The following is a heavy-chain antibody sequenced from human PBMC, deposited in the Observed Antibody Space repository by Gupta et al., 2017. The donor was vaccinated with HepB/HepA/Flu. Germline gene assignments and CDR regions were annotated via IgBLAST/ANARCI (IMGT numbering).Heavy chain of an antibody. CDR2: INHSGST. Sequence: QVQLQQWGAGLLKPSETLSLTCAVYGGSFSGYYWSWIRQPPGKGLEWIGEINHSGSTNYNPSLKSRVTISVDTSKNQFSLKLSSVTAADTAVYYCARLRLRWPKYYFDYWGQGTLVTVSS. D-gene: IGHD2-21*01. CDR1: GGSFSGYY. CDR3: ARLRLRWPKYYFDY. J-gene: IGHJ4*02. V-gene: IGHV4-34*01.